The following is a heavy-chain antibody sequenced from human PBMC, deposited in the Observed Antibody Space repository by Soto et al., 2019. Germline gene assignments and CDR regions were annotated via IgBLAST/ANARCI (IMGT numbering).Heavy chain of an antibody. Sequence: GASVKVSCEAPGYVFTGQYMHWVRQATGQGLEWMGWINPNSGDTNYVQKFQGRVTMTRDTSISTVYMELSRLRSDDTAVYYCARDLIAAGGRYYYYGLDVWGQGTTVSVPS. CDR2: INPNSGDT. CDR1: GYVFTGQY. J-gene: IGHJ6*02. V-gene: IGHV1-2*02. D-gene: IGHD6-13*01. CDR3: ARDLIAAGGRYYYYGLDV.